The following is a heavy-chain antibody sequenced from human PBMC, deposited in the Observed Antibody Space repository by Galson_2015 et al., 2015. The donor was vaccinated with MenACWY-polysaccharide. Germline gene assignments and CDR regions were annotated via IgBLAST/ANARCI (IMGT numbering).Heavy chain of an antibody. CDR2: IYTSGST. CDR3: ARATFGLYGMDI. V-gene: IGHV4-61*02. CDR1: GGSISSGTYY. D-gene: IGHD3-16*01. J-gene: IGHJ6*02. Sequence: TLSLTCIVSGGSISSGTYYWSWIRQSAGEGLEWIGRIYTSGSTNYNPSLRSRVTISIDTSKNQFSLKLSSVTAAHTAVYYCARATFGLYGMDIWAKGPRSPSP.